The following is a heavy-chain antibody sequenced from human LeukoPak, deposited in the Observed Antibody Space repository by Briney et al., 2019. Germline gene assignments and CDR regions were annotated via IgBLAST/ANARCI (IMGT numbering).Heavy chain of an antibody. Sequence: GGSLRLSCAASGFTLSSYSVSWVRQAPGKGLEWISYISTGGTTIYYADSVRGRFTISRDSAKNSLFLQMNSLRAEDTALYYCARPRPGYYFDYWGQGTLVTVSS. CDR3: ARPRPGYYFDY. V-gene: IGHV3-48*01. CDR1: GFTLSSYS. CDR2: ISTGGTTI. J-gene: IGHJ4*02. D-gene: IGHD6-6*01.